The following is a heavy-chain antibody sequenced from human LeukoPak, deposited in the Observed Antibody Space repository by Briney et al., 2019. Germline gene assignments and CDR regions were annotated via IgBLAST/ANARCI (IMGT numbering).Heavy chain of an antibody. V-gene: IGHV1-69*01. CDR2: IIPIFGTA. D-gene: IGHD3-22*01. Sequence: SVKVSCKASGGTFSSYAISWVRQAPGQGLEWMGGIIPIFGTANYAQKFQGRVTITADESTSTAYMELSSLRSEDTAVYYCARAYYYDSSAQSTPLDYWGQGTLVTVSS. CDR3: ARAYYYDSSAQSTPLDY. J-gene: IGHJ4*02. CDR1: GGTFSSYA.